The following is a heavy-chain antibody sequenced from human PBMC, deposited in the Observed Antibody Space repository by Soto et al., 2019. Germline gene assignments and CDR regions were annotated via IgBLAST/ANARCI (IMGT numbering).Heavy chain of an antibody. V-gene: IGHV3-30*18. D-gene: IGHD4-17*01. CDR2: ISYDGSNK. CDR3: AKDSDYGDYDLRGSGMDV. Sequence: QVQLVESGGGVVQPGRSLRLSCAASGFTFSSYGMHWVRQAPGKGLEWVAVISYDGSNKYYADSVKGRFTISRDNSKNTLYLQMNSLRAEDTAVYYCAKDSDYGDYDLRGSGMDVWGQGTTVTVSS. CDR1: GFTFSSYG. J-gene: IGHJ6*02.